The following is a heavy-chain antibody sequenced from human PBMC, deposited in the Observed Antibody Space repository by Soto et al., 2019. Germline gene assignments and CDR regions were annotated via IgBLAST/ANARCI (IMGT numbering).Heavy chain of an antibody. D-gene: IGHD3-10*01. CDR1: GDTFAFYS. J-gene: IGHJ4*02. CDR3: ATSYGTGYRAFDY. CDR2: INPILSMS. Sequence: QVQLVQSGAEVKRPGSSVKVSCKASGDTFAFYSINWVRQDPGLGLEWMGRINPILSMSNYAQRFQGRVTMTADKSTSTAYMVLNSLRSENTAMYYCATSYGTGYRAFDYWGQGALVTVSS. V-gene: IGHV1-69*02.